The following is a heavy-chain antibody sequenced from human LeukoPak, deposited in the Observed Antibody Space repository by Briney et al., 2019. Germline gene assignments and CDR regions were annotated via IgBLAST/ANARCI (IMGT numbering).Heavy chain of an antibody. V-gene: IGHV4-4*02. J-gene: IGHJ3*02. CDR2: INHSGST. Sequence: SGTLSLTCAVSGGSISSSNWWSWVRQPPGKGLEWIGEINHSGSTNYNPSLKSRVTISVDTSKNQFSLELSSVTATDTAIYYCARQGGGGRAFDIWGQGTMVTVSS. CDR1: GGSISSSNW. CDR3: ARQGGGGRAFDI. D-gene: IGHD1-26*01.